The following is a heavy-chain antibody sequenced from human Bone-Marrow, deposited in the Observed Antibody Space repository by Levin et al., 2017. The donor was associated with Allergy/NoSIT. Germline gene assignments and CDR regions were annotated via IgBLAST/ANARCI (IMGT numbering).Heavy chain of an antibody. CDR3: ARGSLSWIQLYFDY. J-gene: IGHJ4*02. D-gene: IGHD5-18*01. CDR1: GFTFSSYS. CDR2: ISSSSSTI. Sequence: GGSLRLSCAASGFTFSSYSMNWVRQAPGKGLEWVSYISSSSSTIYYADSVKGRFTISRDNAKNSLYLQMNSLRAEDTAVYYCARGSLSWIQLYFDYWGQGTLVTVSS. V-gene: IGHV3-48*04.